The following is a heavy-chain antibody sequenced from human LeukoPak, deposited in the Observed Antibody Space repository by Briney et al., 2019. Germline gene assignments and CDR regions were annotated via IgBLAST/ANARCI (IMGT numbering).Heavy chain of an antibody. CDR3: AREHWSKYNDFWRGSVTD. V-gene: IGHV3-7*01. Sequence: GGSLRPACVASGLTFSDYWMAWVRQAPGKGLEWVATITQHAKSEYYVHPVKGRFTVSRDNAYNSFYLHMNSLRDEDTAVYYCAREHWSKYNDFWRGSVTDWGQGALVTVSS. D-gene: IGHD3-3*01. J-gene: IGHJ4*01. CDR2: ITQHAKSE. CDR1: GLTFSDYW.